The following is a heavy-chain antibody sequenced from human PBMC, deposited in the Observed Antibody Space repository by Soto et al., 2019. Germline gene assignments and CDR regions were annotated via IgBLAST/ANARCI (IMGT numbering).Heavy chain of an antibody. CDR3: ALSYYGSGTSFDY. D-gene: IGHD3-10*01. V-gene: IGHV3-48*01. CDR2: ISSSSSTK. Sequence: EVQLVESGGGLVQPGGSLRLSCAASGFTFSSYSMNWVRQAPGKGLDWVSYISSSSSTKYHADSVKGRFTISRDNAKKSLYLQMNSLRGEDTAVYYCALSYYGSGTSFDYWGQGTLVTVSS. CDR1: GFTFSSYS. J-gene: IGHJ4*02.